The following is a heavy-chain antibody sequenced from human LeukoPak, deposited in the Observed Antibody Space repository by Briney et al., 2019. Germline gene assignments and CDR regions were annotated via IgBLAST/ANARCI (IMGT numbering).Heavy chain of an antibody. J-gene: IGHJ4*02. Sequence: PGASPRLSCAPSRSTSSSSCMSWARQPPGKGLNWVSGISGSSGTTYYAESVKGRFTISRDNSKNALYLQMNSLRAEDRAVYYCAKVSPNYSNRFDYWGQGTLVTVSS. CDR1: RSTSSSSC. CDR2: ISGSSGTT. CDR3: AKVSPNYSNRFDY. V-gene: IGHV3-23*01. D-gene: IGHD4-11*01.